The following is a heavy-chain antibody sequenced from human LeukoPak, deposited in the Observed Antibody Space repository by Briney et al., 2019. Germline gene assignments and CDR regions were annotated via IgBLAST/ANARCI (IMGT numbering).Heavy chain of an antibody. Sequence: SETLSLTCTVSGGSISSYYWSWIRQLAGKGLEWIGRIYTSGSTNYNPSLKSRVTISVDKSKNQFSLKLSSVTAADTAVYYCASSTPYLGTFDYWGQGTLVTVSS. J-gene: IGHJ4*02. D-gene: IGHD1-7*01. V-gene: IGHV4-4*07. CDR3: ASSTPYLGTFDY. CDR2: IYTSGST. CDR1: GGSISSYY.